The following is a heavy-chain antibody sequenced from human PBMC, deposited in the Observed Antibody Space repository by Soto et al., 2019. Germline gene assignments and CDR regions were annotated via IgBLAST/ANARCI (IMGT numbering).Heavy chain of an antibody. Sequence: EVQLLESGGGLVQPGGSLRLSCGVSGFTFNDFEMNWVRQAPGKGLEWLAYIDGSGTTKKYADSVRGRFTISRDNPNNSLFLQMSSRRAADTAIYDCARGFGGFHYWGQGPLVSVSS. CDR2: IDGSGTTK. D-gene: IGHD3-10*01. CDR1: GFTFNDFE. CDR3: ARGFGGFHY. V-gene: IGHV3-48*03. J-gene: IGHJ4*02.